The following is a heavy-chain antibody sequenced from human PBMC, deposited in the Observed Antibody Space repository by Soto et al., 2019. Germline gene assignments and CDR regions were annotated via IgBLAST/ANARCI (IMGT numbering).Heavy chain of an antibody. D-gene: IGHD5-12*01. J-gene: IGHJ4*02. CDR2: ISAYNGNT. CDR1: GHTFTSYG. CDR3: ARGEYSQSGVVEFDY. Sequence: ASVKVSCKASGHTFTSYGISWVRQAPGQGLEWMGWISAYNGNTSYAQKLQGRVTMTRDTSTSTVYMELSSLRSEDTAVYYCARGEYSQSGVVEFDYWGQGTLVTVSS. V-gene: IGHV1-18*01.